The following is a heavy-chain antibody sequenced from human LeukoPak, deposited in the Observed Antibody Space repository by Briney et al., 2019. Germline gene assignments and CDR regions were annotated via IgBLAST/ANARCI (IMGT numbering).Heavy chain of an antibody. J-gene: IGHJ5*02. V-gene: IGHV4-38-2*02. Sequence: SETLSLTCTVSGYSISSGYYWGWVRQSPGKGLEWIGSIYHSGSTYYNLSLKSRVTISVDTSKNQFSLKLSSVTAADTAVYYCARDLFWLVPDYYDSSGPMNNWFDPWGQGTLVTVSS. CDR2: IYHSGST. D-gene: IGHD3-22*01. CDR3: ARDLFWLVPDYYDSSGPMNNWFDP. CDR1: GYSISSGYY.